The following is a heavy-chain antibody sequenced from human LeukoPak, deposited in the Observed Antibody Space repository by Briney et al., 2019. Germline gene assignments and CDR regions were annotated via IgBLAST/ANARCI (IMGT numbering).Heavy chain of an antibody. CDR2: ISPDDSDT. Sequence: GESLKISCKGSGYNFPTYWIGWVRQMPGKGLEWMGIISPDDSDTRYSPSFQGHVTISADKSISTAYLQWRSLKASDTAMYYCARPFTEGDWGWFDPWGQGTLVTVSS. D-gene: IGHD7-27*01. J-gene: IGHJ5*02. CDR3: ARPFTEGDWGWFDP. V-gene: IGHV5-51*01. CDR1: GYNFPTYW.